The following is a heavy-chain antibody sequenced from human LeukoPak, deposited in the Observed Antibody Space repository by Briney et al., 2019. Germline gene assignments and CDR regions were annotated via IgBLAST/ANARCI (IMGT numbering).Heavy chain of an antibody. V-gene: IGHV4-59*08. J-gene: IGHJ3*02. CDR3: ARGRGYGGNYLRSFDI. CDR1: GDSISSYF. CDR2: NSGST. D-gene: IGHD1-26*01. Sequence: SETLSLTCTVSGDSISSYFWSWNRQPPGKGLEWIGYNSGSTNYNPSLKSRVTILLDRSKNQFSLKLSSVTAADTAVYYCARGRGYGGNYLRSFDIWGQGTMVTVSS.